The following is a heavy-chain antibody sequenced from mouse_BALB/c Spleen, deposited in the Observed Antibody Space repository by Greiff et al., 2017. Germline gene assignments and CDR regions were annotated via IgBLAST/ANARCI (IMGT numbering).Heavy chain of an antibody. D-gene: IGHD2-3*01. J-gene: IGHJ2*01. Sequence: QVQLQQPGAELVKPGASVKLSCKASGYTFTSYWMHWVKQRPGQGLEWIGEIDPSDSYTNYNQKFKGKATLTVDKSSSTAYMQLSSLTSEDSAVYYCARLADGYYFDYWGQGTTLTVSS. V-gene: IGHV1-69*02. CDR2: IDPSDSYT. CDR3: ARLADGYYFDY. CDR1: GYTFTSYW.